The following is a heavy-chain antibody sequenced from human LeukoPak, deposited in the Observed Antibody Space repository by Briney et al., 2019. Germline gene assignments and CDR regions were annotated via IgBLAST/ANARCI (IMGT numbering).Heavy chain of an antibody. CDR3: ARDRVQLWSRLFDL. Sequence: GGSLRLSCAASGFTFSSYSMNWVRHAPGKGLEWVSSISSSSSYIYYADTVKGRFTISRDNAKNSLYLQMNSLRAEDTAVYYCARDRVQLWSRLFDLWGQGTLVTVSS. J-gene: IGHJ5*02. CDR1: GFTFSSYS. CDR2: ISSSSSYI. V-gene: IGHV3-21*04. D-gene: IGHD5-18*01.